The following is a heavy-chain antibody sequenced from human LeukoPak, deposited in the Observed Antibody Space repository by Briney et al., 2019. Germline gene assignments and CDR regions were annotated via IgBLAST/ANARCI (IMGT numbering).Heavy chain of an antibody. V-gene: IGHV4-59*01. Sequence: ASETLSLTCTVSGGSISSYYWSWIRQPPGKGLEWIGYIYYSGTTNYNPSLKSRVTISVDTSKNQFSLKLSSVTAADTAVYYCARGVYIAAAQYGYWGQGTLVSVSS. J-gene: IGHJ4*02. CDR2: IYYSGTT. CDR1: GGSISSYY. D-gene: IGHD6-13*01. CDR3: ARGVYIAAAQYGY.